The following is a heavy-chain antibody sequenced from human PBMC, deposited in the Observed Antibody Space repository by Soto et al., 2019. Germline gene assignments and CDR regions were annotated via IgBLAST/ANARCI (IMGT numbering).Heavy chain of an antibody. Sequence: EAQLLESGGGLLQPGGSLRLSCAASGFTFSSYAMSWVRLAPGKGLEWVSGITGSGAITYYTDSVKGRFTISRDNSKNTLYLQMHSLRAEDTAVYYCARDVWETTSMYYGLDVWGLGTTGTVS. CDR1: GFTFSSYA. V-gene: IGHV3-23*01. J-gene: IGHJ6*02. D-gene: IGHD1-26*01. CDR3: ARDVWETTSMYYGLDV. CDR2: ITGSGAIT.